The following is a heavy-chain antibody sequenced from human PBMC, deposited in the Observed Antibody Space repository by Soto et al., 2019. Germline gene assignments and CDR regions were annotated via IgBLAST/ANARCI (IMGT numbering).Heavy chain of an antibody. CDR1: GFTFNTHW. Sequence: QAGGSLRLSCTASGFTFNTHWMHWVRQAPGKGLVWVSRIYFDGITTNYADSVKGRLTVSRDNAKNTVYLHVNTLRDEDTAVYYCARGGAMGVDYWGQGTLVTVYS. V-gene: IGHV3-74*01. D-gene: IGHD1-26*01. CDR3: ARGGAMGVDY. J-gene: IGHJ4*02. CDR2: IYFDGITT.